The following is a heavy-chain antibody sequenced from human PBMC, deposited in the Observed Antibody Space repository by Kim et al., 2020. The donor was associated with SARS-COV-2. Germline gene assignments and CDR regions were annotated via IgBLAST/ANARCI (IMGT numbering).Heavy chain of an antibody. D-gene: IGHD6-13*01. CDR3: ARDGVSAAAGT. V-gene: IGHV3-11*04. Sequence: IYYADSVKGRFTISRDNAKNSLYLQMNSLRAEDTAVYYCARDGVSAAAGTGGQGTLVTVSS. CDR2: I. J-gene: IGHJ4*02.